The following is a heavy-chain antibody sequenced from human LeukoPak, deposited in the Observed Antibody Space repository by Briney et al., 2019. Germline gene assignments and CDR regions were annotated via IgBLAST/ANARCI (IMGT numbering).Heavy chain of an antibody. CDR3: AGAPAAARRTPFDY. Sequence: SETLSLTCTVSGGSISSGSYYWSWIRQPAGKGLEWIGRIYTSGSTNYNPSLKSRVTIPVDTSKNQFSLKLSSVTAADTAVYYCAGAPAAARRTPFDYWGQGTLVTVSS. J-gene: IGHJ4*02. CDR2: IYTSGST. D-gene: IGHD6-13*01. CDR1: GGSISSGSYY. V-gene: IGHV4-61*02.